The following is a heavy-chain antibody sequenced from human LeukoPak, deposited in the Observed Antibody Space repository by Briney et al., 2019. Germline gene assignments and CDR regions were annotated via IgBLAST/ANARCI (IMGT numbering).Heavy chain of an antibody. J-gene: IGHJ4*02. CDR3: AKDPYGTRYFDY. V-gene: IGHV3-23*01. Sequence: PTGGSLRLSCVASGFTFSRNAMSWVRQAPGKGLEWVSSLSGSGGDTYYADSVKGRFTISRDNSKNTVYLQMNSLKAEDTAVYYCAKDPYGTRYFDYWGQGTLVAVSS. D-gene: IGHD2-2*01. CDR2: LSGSGGDT. CDR1: GFTFSRNA.